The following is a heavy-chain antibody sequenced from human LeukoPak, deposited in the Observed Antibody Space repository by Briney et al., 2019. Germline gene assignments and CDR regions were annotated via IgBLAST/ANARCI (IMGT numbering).Heavy chain of an antibody. CDR3: ARDALYCTNGVCYTSFRYYYYMDV. J-gene: IGHJ6*03. V-gene: IGHV1-46*01. D-gene: IGHD2-8*01. Sequence: GASVKVSCKASGYTFTSYYMHWVRQAPGQGLEWMGIINPSGGSTSYAQKFQGRVTMTRDTSTSTVYMELSSLRSEDTAVYYCARDALYCTNGVCYTSFRYYYYMDVWGKGTTVTVSS. CDR1: GYTFTSYY. CDR2: INPSGGST.